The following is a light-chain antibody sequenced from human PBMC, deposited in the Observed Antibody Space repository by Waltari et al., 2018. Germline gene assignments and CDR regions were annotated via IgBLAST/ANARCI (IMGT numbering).Light chain of an antibody. V-gene: IGKV3-20*01. CDR2: GAS. CDR3: QQYGDSPLT. J-gene: IGKJ4*01. Sequence: EIVLTQSPDTLSLSPGERATLSCRASQSVRSNYLAWYQQKPGQAPSLLINGASSSATGVPDRFSASGSGTDFTLTISRLEPEDFAVYYCQQYGDSPLTFGGGTKVEIK. CDR1: QSVRSNY.